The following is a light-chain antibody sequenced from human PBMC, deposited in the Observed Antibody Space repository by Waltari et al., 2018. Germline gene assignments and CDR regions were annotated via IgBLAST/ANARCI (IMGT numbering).Light chain of an antibody. CDR3: QQRSNWPPT. CDR2: DAS. CDR1: QSVSSY. Sequence: ETVLTQSPATLSLSQRERATLSCRASQSVSSYLAWYQQKPGQAPRLLIYDASNRATGIPARFSGSGSGTDFTLTISSLEPEDFAVYYCQQRSNWPPTFGGGTKVEIK. V-gene: IGKV3-11*01. J-gene: IGKJ4*01.